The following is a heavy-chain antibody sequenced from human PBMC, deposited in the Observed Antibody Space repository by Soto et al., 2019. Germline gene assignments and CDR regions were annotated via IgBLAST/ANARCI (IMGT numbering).Heavy chain of an antibody. CDR3: AKALPLVDTAMVRISYGMDV. D-gene: IGHD5-18*01. CDR2: ISGSGGST. Sequence: GGSLRLSCAASGFTFSSYAMSWVRQAPGKGLEWVSAISGSGGSTYYADSVKGRFTISRDNSKNTLYLQMNSLRAEDTAVYYCAKALPLVDTAMVRISYGMDVWGQGTTVTVSS. J-gene: IGHJ6*02. V-gene: IGHV3-23*01. CDR1: GFTFSSYA.